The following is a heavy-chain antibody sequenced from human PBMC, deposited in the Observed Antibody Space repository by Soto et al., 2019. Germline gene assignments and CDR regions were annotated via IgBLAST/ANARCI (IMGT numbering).Heavy chain of an antibody. Sequence: GESLKISCKGSGYSFASYWIGWVRQMPGKDLEWMGIIYPGDSDTRYSPSFQGQVTISADKSLRTAYLQWTSLKASDTALYYCARTRSFTLGFYYDGMDVWGQGTTVTVSS. CDR3: ARTRSFTLGFYYDGMDV. CDR2: IYPGDSDT. CDR1: GYSFASYW. D-gene: IGHD6-6*01. J-gene: IGHJ6*02. V-gene: IGHV5-51*01.